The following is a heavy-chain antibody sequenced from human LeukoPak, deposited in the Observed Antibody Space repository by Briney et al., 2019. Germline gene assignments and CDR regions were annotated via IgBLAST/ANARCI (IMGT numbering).Heavy chain of an antibody. CDR2: IIPIFGTA. J-gene: IGHJ5*02. CDR1: GGTFSSYA. V-gene: IGHV1-69*13. Sequence: SVKVSCKASGGTFSSYAISWVRQAPGQGLEWMGGIIPIFGTANYAQKFQGRVTITADESTSTAYMELSSLRSEDTAVYYCARDRGYCSSTSCYNWFDPWGQGTLVTVSS. D-gene: IGHD2-2*01. CDR3: ARDRGYCSSTSCYNWFDP.